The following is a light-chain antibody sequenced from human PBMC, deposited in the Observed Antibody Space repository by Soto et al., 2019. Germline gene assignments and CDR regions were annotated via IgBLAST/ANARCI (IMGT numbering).Light chain of an antibody. CDR1: SSDIGGYNY. J-gene: IGLJ2*01. V-gene: IGLV2-14*01. CDR3: SSYTISGTLVV. CDR2: EVS. Sequence: QSVLTQPASVSGSPGQSITISCTGTSSDIGGYNYVSWFQQHPGKAPKLMIYEVSNRPSGVSNRFSGSKSGNTASLTISGLQAEDEADYYCSSYTISGTLVVFGGGTKVTVL.